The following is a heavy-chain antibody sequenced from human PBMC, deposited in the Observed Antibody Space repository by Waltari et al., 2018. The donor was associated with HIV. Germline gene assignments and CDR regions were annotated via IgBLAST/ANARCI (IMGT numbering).Heavy chain of an antibody. J-gene: IGHJ4*02. CDR2: VYWDDDK. CDR1: GFSLTSYGMG. CDR3: ALNGGIGTKYFDS. D-gene: IGHD2-21*01. V-gene: IGHV2-5*02. Sequence: QITLKESGPTLVKPTQTLTLTCSFYGFSLTSYGMGVGWIRQSPGKAPEWLALVYWDDDKRYTPSLKNRLTITKDTSKNQVVLSMTNMDPVDTGTYYCALNGGIGTKYFDSWGQGTLVTVSS.